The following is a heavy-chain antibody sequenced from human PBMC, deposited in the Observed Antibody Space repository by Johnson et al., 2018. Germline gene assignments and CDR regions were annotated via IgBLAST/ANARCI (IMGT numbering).Heavy chain of an antibody. CDR3: AREHDMLRGAYYYYGMDV. D-gene: IGHD3-10*01. CDR2: IWFDGSNK. V-gene: IGHV3-33*03. J-gene: IGHJ6*02. Sequence: QVQLQESGGGVVQPGRSLRLSCTASGFTFSNYGMHWVRQAPGKGLEWVAVIWFDGSNKYYGDSVKGRFTISRANSKNTLFLQMNNQRAEDSAVYYCAREHDMLRGAYYYYGMDVWGQGTTVTVS. CDR1: GFTFSNYG.